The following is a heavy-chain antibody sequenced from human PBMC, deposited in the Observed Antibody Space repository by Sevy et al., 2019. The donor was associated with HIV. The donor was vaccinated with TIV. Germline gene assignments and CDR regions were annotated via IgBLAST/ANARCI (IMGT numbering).Heavy chain of an antibody. CDR2: FDPTGGSR. J-gene: IGHJ6*02. CDR3: AGDGDVSGNYLEYFYYAMDV. V-gene: IGHV1-46*01. D-gene: IGHD1-26*01. CDR1: GYTFSTYY. Sequence: ASVKVSCKTSGYTFSTYYIYWVRQAPGQGLEWIGIFDPTGGSRSYAQRFQGRLTMTGDTSTSTAYMELSSLTSEDTDVYYCAGDGDVSGNYLEYFYYAMDVWGQGTTVTVSS.